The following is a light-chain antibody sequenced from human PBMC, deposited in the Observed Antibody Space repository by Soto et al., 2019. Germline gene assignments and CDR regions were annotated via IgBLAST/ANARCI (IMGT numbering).Light chain of an antibody. V-gene: IGKV3-20*01. CDR2: GAS. CDR3: QHYGSSWT. J-gene: IGKJ1*01. CDR1: QSVSSSY. Sequence: EIVLTQSPGTLSLSPGERATLSCRASQSVSSSYLAWYQQKAGQAPRLLIYGASNRATGIPDRFSGSGSGTYFILTSSRLEPEDFAVYYCQHYGSSWTFGQGTKVEIK.